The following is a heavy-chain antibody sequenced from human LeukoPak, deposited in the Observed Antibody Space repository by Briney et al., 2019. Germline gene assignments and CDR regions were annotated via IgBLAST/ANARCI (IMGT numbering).Heavy chain of an antibody. CDR1: GYSFTSYW. Sequence: GESPKISCKGSGYSFTSYWIGWVRQMPGKGLEWMGIIYPGDSDTRYSPSFQGQVTISADKSISTAYLQWSSLKASDTAMYYCARQAVPAAIWFDPWGQGTLVTVSS. V-gene: IGHV5-51*01. CDR3: ARQAVPAAIWFDP. J-gene: IGHJ5*02. D-gene: IGHD2-2*01. CDR2: IYPGDSDT.